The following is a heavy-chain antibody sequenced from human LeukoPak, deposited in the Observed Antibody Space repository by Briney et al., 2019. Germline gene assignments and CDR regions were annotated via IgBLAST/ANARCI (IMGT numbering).Heavy chain of an antibody. J-gene: IGHJ4*02. V-gene: IGHV4-39*07. Sequence: PSETLSLTCTVSGGSISSSSYYWGWIRQPPGKGLEWIGSIYYSGSTYYNPSLKSRVTISVDTSKNQFSLKLSSVTAADTAVYYCAREPSSGYSAYLDYWGQGTLVTVSS. CDR3: AREPSSGYSAYLDY. CDR2: IYYSGST. D-gene: IGHD3-22*01. CDR1: GGSISSSSYY.